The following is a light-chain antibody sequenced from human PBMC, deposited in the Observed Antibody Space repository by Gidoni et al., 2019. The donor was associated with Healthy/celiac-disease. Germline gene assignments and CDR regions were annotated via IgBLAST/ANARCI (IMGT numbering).Light chain of an antibody. Sequence: DIVMTQSPLSTPVTPGEPASISCRSSQSLLHSNGYNYLDWYLQKPGQSPQLLIYLGSNRASGVPDRFSGSGSGTDFTLKISRVEAEDVGVYYCMQALQRPWTFGQGTKVEIK. CDR1: QSLLHSNGYNY. CDR3: MQALQRPWT. J-gene: IGKJ1*01. V-gene: IGKV2-28*01. CDR2: LGS.